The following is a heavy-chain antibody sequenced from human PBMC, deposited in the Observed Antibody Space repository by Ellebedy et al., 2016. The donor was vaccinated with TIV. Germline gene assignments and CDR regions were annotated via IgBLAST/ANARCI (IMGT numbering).Heavy chain of an antibody. Sequence: PGGSLRLSCAASGFTFTNAYMTWVRQAPGKGLEWLGRIKSTTDGGTIEYAAPVRGRFTISRDDSRNTLYLQMNSLKAEDTAVYYCTTDAGYVHRWHYVWGQGTLVTVS. V-gene: IGHV3-15*01. CDR3: TTDAGYVHRWHYV. J-gene: IGHJ4*02. CDR2: IKSTTDGGTI. CDR1: GFTFTNAY. D-gene: IGHD3-10*02.